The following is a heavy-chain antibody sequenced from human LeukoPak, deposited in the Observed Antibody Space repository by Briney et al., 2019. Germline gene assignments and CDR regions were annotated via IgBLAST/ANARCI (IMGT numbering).Heavy chain of an antibody. CDR1: GFTFSTYS. D-gene: IGHD3-10*01. CDR2: ISSGGSYI. J-gene: IGHJ4*02. Sequence: VKPGESLRLSCTASGFTFSTYSMNWVRQAPGKGLEWVSSISSGGSYIHSSDSVKGRFSISRDNAKNTLYLQMNSLRAEDTAIYYCARDRASHFDYWGQGTLVTVSS. V-gene: IGHV3-21*01. CDR3: ARDRASHFDY.